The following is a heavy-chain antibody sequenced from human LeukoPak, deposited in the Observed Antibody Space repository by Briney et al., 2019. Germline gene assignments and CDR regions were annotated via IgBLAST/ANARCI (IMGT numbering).Heavy chain of an antibody. D-gene: IGHD2-2*01. CDR2: INTNTGNP. J-gene: IGHJ6*02. CDR3: ARGLGNEVPAAMYSNRVHGMDV. Sequence: ASVKVSCKASGYTFTSYAMNWVRQAPGQGLEWMGWINTNTGNPTYAQGFTGRFVFSLDTSVSTAYLQISSLKAEDTAVYYCARGLGNEVPAAMYSNRVHGMDVWGQGTTVTVSS. V-gene: IGHV7-4-1*02. CDR1: GYTFTSYA.